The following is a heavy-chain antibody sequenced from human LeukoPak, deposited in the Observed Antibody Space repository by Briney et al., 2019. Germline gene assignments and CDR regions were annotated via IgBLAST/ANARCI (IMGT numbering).Heavy chain of an antibody. V-gene: IGHV4-30-2*01. CDR3: ARGRQDVMIVVVMTAVSYYLDV. Sequence: SETLSLTCAVSGGSISSGGYSWSWIRQPPGKGLEWIGYIYHSGSTYYNPSLKSRVTISVDTSKNQFSLELSSVTAADTAVYYCARGRQDVMIVVVMTAVSYYLDVWGKGTTVTVS. CDR1: GGSISSGGYS. J-gene: IGHJ6*03. D-gene: IGHD3-22*01. CDR2: IYHSGST.